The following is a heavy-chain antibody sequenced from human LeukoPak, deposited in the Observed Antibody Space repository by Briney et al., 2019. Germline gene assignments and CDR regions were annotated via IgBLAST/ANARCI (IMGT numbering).Heavy chain of an antibody. CDR1: GYTFISYD. CDR3: ARASGGNYYYYYMDV. Sequence: ASVKVSCKASGYTFISYDINWVRQATGQGLEWMGWMNPHSGNTGYAQKFQGRVTITRNTSISTAYMELSSLRSEDTAVYYCARASGGNYYYYYMDVWGKGTTVTVSS. J-gene: IGHJ6*03. CDR2: MNPHSGNT. V-gene: IGHV1-8*03.